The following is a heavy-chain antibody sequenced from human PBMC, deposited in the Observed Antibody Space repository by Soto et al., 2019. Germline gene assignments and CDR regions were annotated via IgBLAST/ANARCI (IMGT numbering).Heavy chain of an antibody. Sequence: PSETLSLTCTVSGGSISSSSYDWVWIRQPPGKGLEWMGTIYYSGSTYHTPSLKSRVTISIDTSKNQFSLKLSSVTAADTAVYYCARLDYGDYFDYWGQGTLVTVSS. CDR3: ARLDYGDYFDY. CDR2: IYYSGST. D-gene: IGHD4-17*01. CDR1: GGSISSSSYD. J-gene: IGHJ4*02. V-gene: IGHV4-39*01.